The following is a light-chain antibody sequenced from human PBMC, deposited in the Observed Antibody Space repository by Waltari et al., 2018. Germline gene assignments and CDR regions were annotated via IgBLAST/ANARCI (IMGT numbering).Light chain of an antibody. V-gene: IGLV3-10*01. CDR1: ALPKKY. J-gene: IGLJ2*01. CDR2: EDS. Sequence: SYELTQPPSVSVSPGQTARIPCSGDALPKKYAYWYQQKSGQAPVLVIYEDSKRPSGIPERFSGSSSGTMATLTISGAQVEDEADYYCYSTDSSGNYVVFGGGTKLTVL. CDR3: YSTDSSGNYVV.